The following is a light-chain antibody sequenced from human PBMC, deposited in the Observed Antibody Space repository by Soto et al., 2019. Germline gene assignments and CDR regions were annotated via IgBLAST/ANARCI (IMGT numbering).Light chain of an antibody. J-gene: IGLJ3*02. V-gene: IGLV7-46*01. CDR2: DTS. Sequence: QAVVTQEPSLTVSPGGTVTLTCGSSTGAVTSGHYPYWFQQKPGQAPRTLIYDTSNKHSWTPARFSGSLLGGKAALTLSGAQPEDEAEYYCLISYSGPPWVFGGGTQLTVL. CDR3: LISYSGPPWV. CDR1: TGAVTSGHY.